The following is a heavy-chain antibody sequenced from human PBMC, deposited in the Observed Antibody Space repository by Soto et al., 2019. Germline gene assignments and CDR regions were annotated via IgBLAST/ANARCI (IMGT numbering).Heavy chain of an antibody. J-gene: IGHJ6*02. Sequence: AASVKVSCKASGGTFSSYAISWVRQAPGQGLEWMGGIIPIFGTANYAQKFQGRVTITADESTSTAYMELSSLRSEDTAVYYCAKHIVVVTAIDYYYGMDVWGQGTTVTVSS. CDR1: GGTFSSYA. CDR3: AKHIVVVTAIDYYYGMDV. D-gene: IGHD2-21*02. CDR2: IIPIFGTA. V-gene: IGHV1-69*13.